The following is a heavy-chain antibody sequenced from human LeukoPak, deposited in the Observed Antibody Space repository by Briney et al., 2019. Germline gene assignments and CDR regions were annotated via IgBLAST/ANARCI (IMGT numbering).Heavy chain of an antibody. CDR3: AKSSGSGRYPLDY. J-gene: IGHJ4*02. D-gene: IGHD3-10*01. CDR2: ISGSGGST. Sequence: GGSLRLSCAASGFTVSSYAMSWGRQAPRKGLECVSGISGSGGSTYYADPVKGRFTISRDNSKNTLYLQMNSLGAEDTAVYYCAKSSGSGRYPLDYWGQGTLVTVSS. V-gene: IGHV3-23*01. CDR1: GFTVSSYA.